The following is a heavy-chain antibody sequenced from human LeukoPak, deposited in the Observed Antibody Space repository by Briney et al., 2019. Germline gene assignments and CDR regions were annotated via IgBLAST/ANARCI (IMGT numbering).Heavy chain of an antibody. CDR1: GYTFTGYY. J-gene: IGHJ5*02. V-gene: IGHV1-2*02. D-gene: IGHD2/OR15-2a*01. Sequence: ASVKVSCKASGYTFTGYYMHWVRQAPGQGLEWMGWIDPNSGGTNYAQKFQGSVTMTRDTSINTAYMDLSRLRSDDTAVYYCARAQSYYNYFDPWGQGTLVTVSS. CDR3: ARAQSYYNYFDP. CDR2: IDPNSGGT.